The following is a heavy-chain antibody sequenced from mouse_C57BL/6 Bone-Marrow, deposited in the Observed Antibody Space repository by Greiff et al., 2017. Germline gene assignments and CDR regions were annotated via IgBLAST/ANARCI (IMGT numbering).Heavy chain of an antibody. V-gene: IGHV1-69*01. J-gene: IGHJ4*01. Sequence: QVQLQQPGAELVMPGASVKLSCKASGYTFTSYWMHWVKQRPGQGLEWIGEIDPSDSYTNYTQKFKGKSTLTVDKSSSTAYMQLSSLTSEDSAVYYCARWSTSGVDYWGQGTSVTVSS. CDR2: IDPSDSYT. CDR1: GYTFTSYW. CDR3: ARWSTSGVDY. D-gene: IGHD5-1*01.